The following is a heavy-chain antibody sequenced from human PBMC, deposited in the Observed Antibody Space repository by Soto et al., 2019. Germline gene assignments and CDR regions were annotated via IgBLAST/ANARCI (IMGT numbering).Heavy chain of an antibody. Sequence: EGQLLESGGGLVQPGGSLRLSCAASGFTFSSYAMTWVRQAPGKGPEWVSGISGSGGRTYYADSVKGRFTISRDTSKNTLYLQMNSLGAEDTAVYYCAKARGELPYWDFDLWGLGTLVTVSS. V-gene: IGHV3-23*01. CDR3: AKARGELPYWDFDL. J-gene: IGHJ2*01. D-gene: IGHD1-26*01. CDR1: GFTFSSYA. CDR2: ISGSGGRT.